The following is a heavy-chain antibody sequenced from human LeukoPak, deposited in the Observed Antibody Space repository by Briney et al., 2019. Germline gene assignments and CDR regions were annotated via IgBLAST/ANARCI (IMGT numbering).Heavy chain of an antibody. CDR3: ARDAYRDGSGSSPNWFDP. CDR2: INPSGGST. CDR1: GYTFTNYY. D-gene: IGHD5-18*01. J-gene: IGHJ5*02. Sequence: ASVKVSCKTSGYTFTNYYIHWVRQAPGHGLEWMGIINPSGGSTNYAQKFQGRVTMTRDTSTNTVSMDLSSLTSDDMAIYYCARDAYRDGSGSSPNWFDPWGQGILVTVSS. V-gene: IGHV1-46*01.